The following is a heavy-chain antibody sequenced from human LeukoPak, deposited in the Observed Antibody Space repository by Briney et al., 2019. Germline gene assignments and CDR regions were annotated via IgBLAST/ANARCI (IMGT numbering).Heavy chain of an antibody. D-gene: IGHD2-2*01. CDR1: GGSISSSSYY. Sequence: SETLSLTCTVSGGSISSSSYYWGWIRQPPGKGLEWIGSIYYSGSTYYNPSLKSRVTISVDTSKNQFSLKLSSVTAADTAVYYCARVPDIVVVPAAMGAFDIWGQGTMVTVSS. J-gene: IGHJ3*02. CDR3: ARVPDIVVVPAAMGAFDI. CDR2: IYYSGST. V-gene: IGHV4-39*07.